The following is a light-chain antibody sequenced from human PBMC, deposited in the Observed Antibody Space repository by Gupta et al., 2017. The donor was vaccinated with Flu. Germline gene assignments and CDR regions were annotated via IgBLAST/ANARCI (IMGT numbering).Light chain of an antibody. CDR1: QNIYNN. V-gene: IGKV3-15*01. CDR2: AAS. Sequence: PAPLSVSPGERATLSCRASQNIYNNLAWFQQKPGQAPRLLIYAASTWATGIPARFSGSGSGTEFTLTISSLQSEDFAVYYCQQYNDWPLTFGGGTKVEIK. J-gene: IGKJ4*01. CDR3: QQYNDWPLT.